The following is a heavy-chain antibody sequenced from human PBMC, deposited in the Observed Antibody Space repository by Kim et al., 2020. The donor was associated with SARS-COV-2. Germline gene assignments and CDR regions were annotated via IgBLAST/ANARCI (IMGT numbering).Heavy chain of an antibody. Sequence: SETLSLTCTVSGGSISSYYWSWIRQPAGNGLDWIGHIYTSGSTKYNPSLKSRVTMSVDTSKNQFSLKLSSVTAADTAVYYCARRAAGTYYFDYWGQGTLVTVSS. V-gene: IGHV4-4*07. J-gene: IGHJ4*02. D-gene: IGHD6-13*01. CDR2: IYTSGST. CDR3: ARRAAGTYYFDY. CDR1: GGSISSYY.